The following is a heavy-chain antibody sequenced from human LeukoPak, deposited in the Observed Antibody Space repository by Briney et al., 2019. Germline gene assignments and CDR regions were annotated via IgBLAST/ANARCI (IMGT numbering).Heavy chain of an antibody. CDR2: VSGSGGST. Sequence: PGGSLRLSCAASGFTFSSYAMSWVRQAPGKGLEWVSAVSGSGGSTYYADSVKGRFTISRDNSKNTLYLQMNSLRAEDTAVYYCAKDSLGATDYFDYWGQGTLVTVSS. V-gene: IGHV3-23*01. D-gene: IGHD1-26*01. CDR3: AKDSLGATDYFDY. CDR1: GFTFSSYA. J-gene: IGHJ4*02.